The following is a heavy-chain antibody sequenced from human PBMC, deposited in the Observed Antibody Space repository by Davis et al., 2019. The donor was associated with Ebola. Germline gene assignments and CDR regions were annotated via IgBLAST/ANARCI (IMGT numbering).Heavy chain of an antibody. V-gene: IGHV1-8*02. Sequence: ASVKVSCKASGGTFSSYTINWVRQATGQGLEWMGWMDPNSGDTGYEQKFQGRLTMTRDTAMTTAYMELSSLRSEDTAMYYCARGTDHLMAATVFWGQGTLVTVS. CDR2: MDPNSGDT. CDR1: GGTFSSYT. D-gene: IGHD1-1*01. J-gene: IGHJ4*02. CDR3: ARGTDHLMAATVF.